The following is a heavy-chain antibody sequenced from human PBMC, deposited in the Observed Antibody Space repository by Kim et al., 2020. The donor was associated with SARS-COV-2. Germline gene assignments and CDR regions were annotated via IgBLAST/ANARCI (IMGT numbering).Heavy chain of an antibody. J-gene: IGHJ4*02. CDR2: ISSSSSYI. D-gene: IGHD6-19*01. Sequence: GGSLRLSCAASGFTFSSYSMNWVRQAPGKGLEWVSSISSSSSYIYYADSVKGRFTISRDNAKNSLYLQMNSLRAEDTAVYYCARDPTPIAVDEHYFDYWGQGTLVTVSS. V-gene: IGHV3-21*01. CDR3: ARDPTPIAVDEHYFDY. CDR1: GFTFSSYS.